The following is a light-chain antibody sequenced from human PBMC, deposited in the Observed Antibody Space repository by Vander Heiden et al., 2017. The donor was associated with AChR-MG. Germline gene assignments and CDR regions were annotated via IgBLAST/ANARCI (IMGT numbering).Light chain of an antibody. CDR2: LNSDGTH. Sequence: QLVLTQSPSASASLGASVKLTCPLSSGHSTYAIAWHQQRPEKGPRYLMKLNSDGTHTKGDGIPDRFSGSTSGAERYLTISSLQSEDEADYYCQTWGTGIRVFGGGTKLTVL. CDR1: SGHSTYA. J-gene: IGLJ3*02. V-gene: IGLV4-69*01. CDR3: QTWGTGIRV.